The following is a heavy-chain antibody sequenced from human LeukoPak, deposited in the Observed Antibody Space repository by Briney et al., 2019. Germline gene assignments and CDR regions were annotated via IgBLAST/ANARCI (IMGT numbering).Heavy chain of an antibody. CDR3: ATSYYYGSGSYLRAFDY. D-gene: IGHD3-10*01. CDR1: GYTFTSYG. J-gene: IGHJ4*02. CDR2: ISAYNGNT. V-gene: IGHV1-18*01. Sequence: ASVKVSCKASGYTFTSYGISWVRQAPGQGLEWMGWISAYNGNTNYAQKLQGRVTMNTDTSTSTAYMELRSLRSDDTAVYYCATSYYYGSGSYLRAFDYWGQGTLVTVSS.